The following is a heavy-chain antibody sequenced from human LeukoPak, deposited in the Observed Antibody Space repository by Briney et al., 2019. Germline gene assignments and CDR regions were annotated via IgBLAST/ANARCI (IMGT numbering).Heavy chain of an antibody. J-gene: IGHJ5*02. Sequence: ASVKVSCKASGYTFTNYGISWVRQAPGQGLEWMGWISIYNGNTDYAQKLRGRATMTTDTSTSTAYMELRSLRSDDTAVYYCARITYDFWSGYYMPDDPWGQGTLVTVSS. D-gene: IGHD3-3*01. CDR1: GYTFTNYG. CDR2: ISIYNGNT. CDR3: ARITYDFWSGYYMPDDP. V-gene: IGHV1-18*01.